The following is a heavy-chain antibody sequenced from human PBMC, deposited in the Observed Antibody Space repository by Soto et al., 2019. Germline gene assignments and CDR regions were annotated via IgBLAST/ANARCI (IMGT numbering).Heavy chain of an antibody. Sequence: ASVKVSCKPSGYTFTSYAMHWVRQAPGQRLEWMGWINAGNGNTKYSQKFQGRVTITRDTSASTAYMELSSLRSEDTAVYYCARVGPSTGWAYFDYWGQGTLVTVSS. CDR3: ARVGPSTGWAYFDY. J-gene: IGHJ4*02. D-gene: IGHD1-1*01. V-gene: IGHV1-3*01. CDR1: GYTFTSYA. CDR2: INAGNGNT.